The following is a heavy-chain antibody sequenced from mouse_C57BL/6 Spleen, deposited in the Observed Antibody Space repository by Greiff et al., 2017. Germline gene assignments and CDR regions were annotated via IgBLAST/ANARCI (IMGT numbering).Heavy chain of an antibody. Sequence: VQLQQSVAELVRPGASVKLSCPASGFNINNTYMHWVKQRPEQGLEWIGRIDPANGNTKSAPKFQGQATITADPSSNTAYLQLSILTSEDTAIYYCARDYYCRYFDVWGTGTTVTVSS. CDR2: IDPANGNT. D-gene: IGHD1-1*01. V-gene: IGHV14-3*01. CDR3: ARDYYCRYFDV. J-gene: IGHJ1*03. CDR1: GFNINNTY.